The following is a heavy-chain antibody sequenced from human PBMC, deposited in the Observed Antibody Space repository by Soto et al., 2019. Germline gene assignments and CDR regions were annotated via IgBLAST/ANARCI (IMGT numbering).Heavy chain of an antibody. CDR1: GFTFSNAW. J-gene: IGHJ3*02. Sequence: EVQLVESGGGLVKPGGSLRLSCAASGFTFSNAWMSWVRQAPGKGLEWVGRIKSKTDGGTTDYAAPVKGRFTISRDDSKNTLYLQMNSLKTEDTAVYYCTTDPTEYSGYDYWEPFDIWGQGTMVTVSS. CDR3: TTDPTEYSGYDYWEPFDI. V-gene: IGHV3-15*01. D-gene: IGHD5-12*01. CDR2: IKSKTDGGTT.